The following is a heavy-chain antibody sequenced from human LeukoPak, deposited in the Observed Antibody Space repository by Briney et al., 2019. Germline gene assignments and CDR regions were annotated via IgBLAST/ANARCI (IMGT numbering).Heavy chain of an antibody. D-gene: IGHD3-22*01. CDR3: AKGRYYYDSSGYYYLDYFDY. CDR1: GFTCSSYA. Sequence: QAGGSLRLSCAASGFTCSSYARSWVRQAPGKGLEWVSAINGSGGSTYNTASAKGRFTISRDKSKTTLYLQMNSLRAEDTAVYYCAKGRYYYDSSGYYYLDYFDYWGQGTLVTVSS. CDR2: INGSGGST. J-gene: IGHJ4*02. V-gene: IGHV3-23*01.